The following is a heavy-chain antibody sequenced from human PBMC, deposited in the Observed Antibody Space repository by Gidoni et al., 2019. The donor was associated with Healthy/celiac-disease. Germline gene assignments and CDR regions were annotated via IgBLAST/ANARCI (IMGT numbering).Heavy chain of an antibody. V-gene: IGHV4-39*01. CDR1: GGSISSSSYY. Sequence: QLQLQASGPGLVKPSETLSLTCTVSGGSISSSSYYWGWIRQPPGKGLEWIGSIYYSGSTYYNPSRKSRVTISVDTSKNQFSLKLSSVTAADTAVYYCAGGEGYCTGGVCSLFDYWGQGTLVTVSS. CDR2: IYYSGST. D-gene: IGHD2-8*02. J-gene: IGHJ4*02. CDR3: AGGEGYCTGGVCSLFDY.